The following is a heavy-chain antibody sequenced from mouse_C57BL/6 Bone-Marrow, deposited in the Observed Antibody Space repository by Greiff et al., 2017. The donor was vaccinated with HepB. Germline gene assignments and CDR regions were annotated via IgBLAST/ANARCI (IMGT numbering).Heavy chain of an antibody. CDR1: GYTFTSYW. J-gene: IGHJ2*01. CDR3: ARRDWDFDY. D-gene: IGHD4-1*01. V-gene: IGHV1-69*01. CDR2: IDPSDSYT. Sequence: QVQLQQPGAELVMPGASVKLSCKASGYTFTSYWMHWVKQRPGQGLEWIGEIDPSDSYTNYNQKFKGKSTLTVDKSSSPAYMQLSSLTSEDSAVYYCARRDWDFDYWGQGTTLTVSS.